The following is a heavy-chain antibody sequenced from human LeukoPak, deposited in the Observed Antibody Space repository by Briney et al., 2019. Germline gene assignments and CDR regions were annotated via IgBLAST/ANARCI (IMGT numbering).Heavy chain of an antibody. V-gene: IGHV3-23*01. J-gene: IGHJ4*02. CDR1: GFTFSNYA. CDR2: ISGSGGST. CDR3: TKDQYSGSYPFDY. Sequence: QAGGSLRLSCAASGFTFSNYAISWVRQAPGKGLEWVSDISGSGGSTYYADSVKGRFTISRDNSKNTLYLQMNSLRVEDTAIYYCTKDQYSGSYPFDYWGQGTLVTVSS. D-gene: IGHD1-26*01.